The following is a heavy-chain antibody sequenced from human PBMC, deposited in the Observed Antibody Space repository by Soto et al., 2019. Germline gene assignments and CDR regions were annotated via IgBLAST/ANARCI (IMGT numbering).Heavy chain of an antibody. J-gene: IGHJ6*02. CDR2: IKSKTDGGTT. Sequence: GGSLRLSCAASGFTFSNAWMSWVRQAPGKGLEWVGRIKSKTDGGTTDYAAPVKGRFTISRDDSKNTLYLQMNSLKTEDTAVYYCTSSIVATIHYYYGMDVWGQGTTVTVSS. D-gene: IGHD5-12*01. CDR3: TSSIVATIHYYYGMDV. V-gene: IGHV3-15*01. CDR1: GFTFSNAW.